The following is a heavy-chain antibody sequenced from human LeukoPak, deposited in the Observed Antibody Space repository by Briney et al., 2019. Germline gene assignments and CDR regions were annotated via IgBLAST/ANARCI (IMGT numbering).Heavy chain of an antibody. J-gene: IGHJ6*02. CDR2: IIPIFGIA. CDR1: GGTFSSYA. CDR3: ARDLRRRGGITMIVVVKDHYYYGMDV. D-gene: IGHD3-22*01. Sequence: SVKVSCKASGGTFSSYAISWVRQDPGQGLEWMGRIIPIFGIANYAQKFQGRVTITADKSTSTAYMELSSLRSEDTAVYYCARDLRRRGGITMIVVVKDHYYYGMDVWGQGTTVTVSS. V-gene: IGHV1-69*04.